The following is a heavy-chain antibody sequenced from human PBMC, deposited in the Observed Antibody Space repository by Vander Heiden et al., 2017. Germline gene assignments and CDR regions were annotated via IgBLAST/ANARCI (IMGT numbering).Heavy chain of an antibody. V-gene: IGHV3-30*04. CDR2: ISYDGSNK. CDR1: GFTFSSYA. Sequence: QVQLVESGGGVVQPGRSLRLSCAASGFTFSSYAMHWVRQAPGKGLEWVAVISYDGSNKYYADSVKGRFTISRDNSKNTLYLQMNSLRAEDTAVYYCARDRLQLWFSGAFDIWGQGTMVTVSS. D-gene: IGHD5-18*01. J-gene: IGHJ3*02. CDR3: ARDRLQLWFSGAFDI.